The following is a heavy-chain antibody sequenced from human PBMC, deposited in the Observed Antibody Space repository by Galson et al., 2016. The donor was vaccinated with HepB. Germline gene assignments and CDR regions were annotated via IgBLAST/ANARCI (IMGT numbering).Heavy chain of an antibody. V-gene: IGHV1-69*06. D-gene: IGHD2-15*01. CDR1: GGTFSSFA. CDR2: LLPIFVTP. CDR3: ARELGYCSGGSSLCSITGFWFDP. J-gene: IGHJ5*02. Sequence: SVKVSCKASGGTFSSFAVTWVRQAPGQGLEWMGGLLPIFVTPTYAQRFQGRVTITADTSRSTGYMELNSLTSDDTAVYFCARELGYCSGGSSLCSITGFWFDPWGQGTLVTVSS.